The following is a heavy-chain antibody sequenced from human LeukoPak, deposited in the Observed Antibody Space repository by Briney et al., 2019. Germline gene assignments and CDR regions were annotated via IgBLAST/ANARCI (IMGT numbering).Heavy chain of an antibody. D-gene: IGHD5-18*01. J-gene: IGHJ3*02. CDR2: ISWNSGSI. V-gene: IGHV3-9*03. CDR1: GFTFDDYA. CDR3: AKDMSSTAMERGAFDI. Sequence: PGGSLRLSCAASGFTFDDYAMHWVRQAPGRGLEWVSSISWNSGSIGYADSVKGRLTISRDNAKNSLYLQMNSLRPEDMAFYYCAKDMSSTAMERGAFDIWGQGTMVTVSS.